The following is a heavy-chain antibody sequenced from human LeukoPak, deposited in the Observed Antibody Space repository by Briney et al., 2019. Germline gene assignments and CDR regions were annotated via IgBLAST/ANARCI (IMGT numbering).Heavy chain of an antibody. D-gene: IGHD3-10*01. J-gene: IGHJ3*02. Sequence: GGSLRLSCAASGFTFSSYAMSWVRQAPGKGLEWVSAISGSGGSTYYADSVKGRFTISRDNSKNTLYLQMNSLRAEDTAVYYCARAGRGSGSYYNYDAFDIWGQGTMVTVSS. CDR3: ARAGRGSGSYYNYDAFDI. V-gene: IGHV3-23*01. CDR2: ISGSGGST. CDR1: GFTFSSYA.